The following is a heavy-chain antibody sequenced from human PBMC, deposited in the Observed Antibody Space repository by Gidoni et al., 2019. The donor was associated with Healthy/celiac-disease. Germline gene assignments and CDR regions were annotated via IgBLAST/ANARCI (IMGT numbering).Heavy chain of an antibody. D-gene: IGHD6-13*01. CDR3: AKTPSSSWLKGWFDP. J-gene: IGHJ5*02. CDR1: GFTFDDYA. Sequence: EVQLVESGGGLVQPGRSLRLSCAASGFTFDDYAMHWVRQAPGKGLAWVSGISWNSGSIGYADSVKGRFTISRDNAKNSLYLQMNSLRAEDTALYYCAKTPSSSWLKGWFDPWGQGTLVTVSS. V-gene: IGHV3-9*01. CDR2: ISWNSGSI.